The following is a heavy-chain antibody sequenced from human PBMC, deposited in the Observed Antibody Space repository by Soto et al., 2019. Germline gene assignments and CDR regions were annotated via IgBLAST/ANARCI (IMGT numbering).Heavy chain of an antibody. J-gene: IGHJ4*02. V-gene: IGHV3-33*01. CDR3: ARDICSGGFCLDY. Sequence: QVQLVESGGGVVQPGWSLILSCAASGFTFSSYGMHWVRQAPGKGLEWVAVIWYDESRRYYADSVKGRFTISRDTSQSTLYLQMNSLRAEDTAVYYCARDICSGGFCLDYWGQGTLVIVSS. CDR2: IWYDESRR. D-gene: IGHD2-15*01. CDR1: GFTFSSYG.